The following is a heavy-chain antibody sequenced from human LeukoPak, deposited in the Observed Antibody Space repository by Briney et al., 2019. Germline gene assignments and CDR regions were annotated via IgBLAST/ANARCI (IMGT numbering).Heavy chain of an antibody. D-gene: IGHD5-12*01. CDR1: GFTFSSYG. Sequence: GGSLRLSCAASGFTFSSYGMHWVRQAPGKGLEWVTVIWHDGSNTYYADSVMGRFTISRDNSKNTLYLQMNSLKTEDTAVYYCTTRGYSGYGIAYYFDYWGQGTLVTVSS. CDR2: IWHDGSNT. CDR3: TTRGYSGYGIAYYFDY. J-gene: IGHJ4*02. V-gene: IGHV3-33*01.